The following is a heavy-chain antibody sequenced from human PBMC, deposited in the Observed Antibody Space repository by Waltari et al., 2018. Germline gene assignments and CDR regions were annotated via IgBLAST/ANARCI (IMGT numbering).Heavy chain of an antibody. CDR2: IPSDGSRT. V-gene: IGHV3-74*01. Sequence: VQLVESGGGLVQPGGSLRLSCEASGFTFSSYWMHWVRLVPGKGLVWVSAIPSDGSRTRYADSVKGRFTISRDNAYNTLYLQMNSLRAEDTAVYYCATHRPGGYGMDVWGHGTTVTVSS. J-gene: IGHJ6*02. D-gene: IGHD2-15*01. CDR3: ATHRPGGYGMDV. CDR1: GFTFSSYW.